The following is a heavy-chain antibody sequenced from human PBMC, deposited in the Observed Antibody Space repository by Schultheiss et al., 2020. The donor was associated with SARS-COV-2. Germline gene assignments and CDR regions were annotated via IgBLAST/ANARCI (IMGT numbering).Heavy chain of an antibody. J-gene: IGHJ4*02. CDR2: ISGSGGST. V-gene: IGHV3-23*01. Sequence: GGSLRLSCAASGFTFSSYGMHWVRQAPGKGLEWVSAISGSGGSTYYADSVKGRFTISRDNSKNTLYLQMNSLRAEDTAVYYCAKEPPQGTVTTFLFDYWGQGTLVTVSS. D-gene: IGHD4-17*01. CDR1: GFTFSSYG. CDR3: AKEPPQGTVTTFLFDY.